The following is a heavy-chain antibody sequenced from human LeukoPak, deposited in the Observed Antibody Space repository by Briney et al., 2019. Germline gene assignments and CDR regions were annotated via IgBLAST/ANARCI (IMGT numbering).Heavy chain of an antibody. D-gene: IGHD3-22*01. CDR1: GGTFSSYA. J-gene: IGHJ5*02. CDR3: ARDQNLYYYDSSGYNWFDP. CDR2: IIPISGTA. V-gene: IGHV1-69*13. Sequence: ASVKVYCKASGGTFSSYAISWVRQAPGQRLEWMGGIIPISGTANYAQKFQGRVTITADESTSTAYMELSSLRSEDTAVYYCARDQNLYYYDSSGYNWFDPWGQGTLLPVSS.